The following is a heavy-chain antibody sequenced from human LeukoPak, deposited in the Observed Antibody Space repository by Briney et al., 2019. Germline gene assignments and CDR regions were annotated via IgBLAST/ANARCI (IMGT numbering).Heavy chain of an antibody. CDR2: IYYSGST. D-gene: IGHD3-16*02. V-gene: IGHV4-39*01. CDR3: AGYEYYDYVWGSYRFDY. Sequence: SETLSLTCTVSGGSISSSSYYWGWIRQPPGKGLEWIGSIYYSGSTYYNPSLKSRVTISVDTSKNQFSLKLSSVTAADTAVYYCAGYEYYDYVWGSYRFDYWGQGTLVTVSS. J-gene: IGHJ4*02. CDR1: GGSISSSSYY.